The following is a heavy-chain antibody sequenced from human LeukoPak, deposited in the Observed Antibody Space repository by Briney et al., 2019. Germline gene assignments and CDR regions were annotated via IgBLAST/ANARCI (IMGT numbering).Heavy chain of an antibody. Sequence: PGGSLRLSCAASGFTLSSHAMSWVSQAPGKGREWVSGISSGGVSTYYADSVKGRFSISRDNSKNTLYLQMNTLRAEDTAVYYCAKKAEDFGDSVTQHWGQGTLVTVSS. CDR2: ISSGGVST. CDR3: AKKAEDFGDSVTQH. J-gene: IGHJ1*01. CDR1: GFTLSSHA. V-gene: IGHV3-23*01. D-gene: IGHD2-21*02.